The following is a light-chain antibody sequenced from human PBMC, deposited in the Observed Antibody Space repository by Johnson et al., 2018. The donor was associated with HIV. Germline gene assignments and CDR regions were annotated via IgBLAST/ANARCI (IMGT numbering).Light chain of an antibody. CDR2: ENN. CDR1: SSNIGTNY. CDR3: GTWDTSLSAGGV. J-gene: IGLJ1*01. Sequence: QSVLTQPPSVSAAPGQKVTISCSGGSSNIGTNYVSWYQQFPGTAPKLLIYENNKRPSGIPDRFSDSKSGTSATLGITGLQTGDEADYYCGTWDTSLSAGGVFGSGTKVTVL. V-gene: IGLV1-51*02.